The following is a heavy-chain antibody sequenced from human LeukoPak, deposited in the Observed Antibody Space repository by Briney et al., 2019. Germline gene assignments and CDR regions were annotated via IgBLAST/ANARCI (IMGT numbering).Heavy chain of an antibody. D-gene: IGHD1-1*01. CDR3: TRDRGAYNLYDY. J-gene: IGHJ4*02. CDR2: IRSKAYGETA. CDR1: GSTFGDYA. V-gene: IGHV3-49*01. Sequence: GGSLRLSCTASGSTFGDYAMSWIRQAPGKGLEWVGFIRSKAYGETADYTASVKGRFTISRDDSKAIAYLQMNSLKTEDTAVYHCTRDRGAYNLYDYWGQGTLVTVSS.